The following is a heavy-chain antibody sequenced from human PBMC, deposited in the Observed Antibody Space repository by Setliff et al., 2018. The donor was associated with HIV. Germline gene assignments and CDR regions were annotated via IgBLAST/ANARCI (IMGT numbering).Heavy chain of an antibody. V-gene: IGHV4-4*07. CDR2: IYTSGST. CDR1: GGSISSYY. Sequence: SETLSLTCTVSGGSISSYYWSWIRQPAGKGLEWIGRIYTSGSTNYNPSLKIRVTMSVDTSKNQFSLKLSSVTAADTAVYYCARMGYYYDSSGPTSDYWGQGTLVTVSS. CDR3: ARMGYYYDSSGPTSDY. D-gene: IGHD3-22*01. J-gene: IGHJ4*02.